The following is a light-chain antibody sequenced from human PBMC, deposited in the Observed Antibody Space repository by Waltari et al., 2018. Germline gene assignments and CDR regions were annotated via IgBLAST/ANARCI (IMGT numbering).Light chain of an antibody. Sequence: WYQQLPGTAPKLLIDGNSNRPSGVPDRFSGSKSGTSASLAITGLQAEDEADYYCQSYDSSLSDVFGTGTKVTVL. V-gene: IGLV1-40*01. CDR2: GNS. J-gene: IGLJ1*01. CDR3: QSYDSSLSDV.